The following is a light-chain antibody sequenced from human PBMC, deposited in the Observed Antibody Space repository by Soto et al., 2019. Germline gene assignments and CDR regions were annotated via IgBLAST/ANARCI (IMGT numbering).Light chain of an antibody. CDR2: NAS. V-gene: IGKV1-5*01. CDR1: QSISYY. CDR3: QQYNRFSTWT. Sequence: DIQMTQSPSTLSASVGDRVTITCRASQSISYYLAWYQKKPGKAPKVLIWNASSLQRGVPSRFSGSGSGTEFTLTISSLLPDDFATYYCQQYNRFSTWTFGQGTKGDIK. J-gene: IGKJ1*01.